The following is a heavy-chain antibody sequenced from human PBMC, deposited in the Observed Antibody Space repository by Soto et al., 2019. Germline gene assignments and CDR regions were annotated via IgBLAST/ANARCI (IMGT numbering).Heavy chain of an antibody. D-gene: IGHD2-2*01. CDR2: ISAYNGNT. CDR1: GYTFTSYG. CDR3: ARGPYCSSTSCYLGMDV. V-gene: IGHV1-18*01. Sequence: QVQLVQSGAEVKKPGASVKVSCKASGYTFTSYGISWVRQAPGQGLEWMGWISAYNGNTNIAQKLQGRVTMTTDTSTSTAYMELRSLRSDDTAVYYCARGPYCSSTSCYLGMDVWGQGTTVTVSS. J-gene: IGHJ6*02.